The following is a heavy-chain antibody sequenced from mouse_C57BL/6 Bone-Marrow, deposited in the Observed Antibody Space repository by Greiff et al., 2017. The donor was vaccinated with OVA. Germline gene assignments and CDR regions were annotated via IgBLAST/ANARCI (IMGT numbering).Heavy chain of an antibody. J-gene: IGHJ2*01. CDR2: INPGSGGT. CDR1: GYAFTNYL. CDR3: AREKTLEY. Sequence: VQLQQSGAELVRPGTSVKVSCKASGYAFTNYLIEWVKQRPGQGLEWIGVINPGSGGTNYNEQFKGKATLTADKSSSAAYLQLISLTSEDAAVYFCAREKTLEYWGQGTTLTVSS. V-gene: IGHV1-54*01.